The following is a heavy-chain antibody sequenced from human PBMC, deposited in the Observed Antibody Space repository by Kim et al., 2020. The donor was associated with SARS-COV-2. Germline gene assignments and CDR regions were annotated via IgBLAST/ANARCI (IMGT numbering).Heavy chain of an antibody. J-gene: IGHJ6*02. CDR3: ARADGDYDNYYYGMDV. Sequence: SETLSLTCTVSGGSISSYYWSWIRQPPGKGLEWIGYIYYSGSTNYNPSLKSRVTISVDTSKNQFSLKLSSVTAADTAVYYCARADGDYDNYYYGMDVWGQGTTVTVSS. V-gene: IGHV4-59*01. D-gene: IGHD4-17*01. CDR1: GGSISSYY. CDR2: IYYSGST.